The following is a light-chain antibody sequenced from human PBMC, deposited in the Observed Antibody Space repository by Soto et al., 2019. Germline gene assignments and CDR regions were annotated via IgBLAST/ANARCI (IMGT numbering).Light chain of an antibody. CDR1: QDIRFY. CDR2: DAS. CDR3: QHYNSLPIT. J-gene: IGKJ5*01. Sequence: DIQMTQSPPSLSSSLGGIVTITWPASQDIRFYLNWYQHKTGQAPKLLIYDASQLETGVPSKFSGSGSGTDFTFTINNLQAEDIGTYYCQHYNSLPITVGQGGLPAIK. V-gene: IGKV1-33*01.